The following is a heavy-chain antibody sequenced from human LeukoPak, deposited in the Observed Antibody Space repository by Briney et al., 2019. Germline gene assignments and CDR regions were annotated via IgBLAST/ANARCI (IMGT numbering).Heavy chain of an antibody. V-gene: IGHV4-38-2*02. CDR1: GYSISSGYY. J-gene: IGHJ3*02. D-gene: IGHD3-10*01. CDR2: IFYSGST. CDR3: AKSNGYGLVDI. Sequence: SETLSLTCTVSGYSISSGYYWGWIRQPPGKGLEWIGNIFYSGSTYYSPSFKSRVTISLDTSRNQFSLKVNSVTAADTAVYYYAKSNGYGLVDIWGQGTMVTVSS.